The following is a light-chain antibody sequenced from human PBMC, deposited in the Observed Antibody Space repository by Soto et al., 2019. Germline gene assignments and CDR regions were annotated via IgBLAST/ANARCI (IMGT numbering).Light chain of an antibody. V-gene: IGLV1-44*01. Sequence: QAVLTQAPSASGTPGQGVTISCSGSASNIGRNAVIWYQQLPGTAPKLLMYSDNQRPSGVPDRFSGSKSGTSASLAISGLQSEDEADHYCAAWDDGLNGAVFGVGTKLTVL. CDR3: AAWDDGLNGAV. J-gene: IGLJ3*02. CDR1: ASNIGRNA. CDR2: SDN.